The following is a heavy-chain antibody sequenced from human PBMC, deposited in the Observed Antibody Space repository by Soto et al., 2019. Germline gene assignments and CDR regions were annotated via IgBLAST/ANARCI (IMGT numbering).Heavy chain of an antibody. CDR2: INPSGGST. CDR1: GYTFTSYY. CDR3: ARDLDPGYSYGGDAFDI. D-gene: IGHD5-18*01. V-gene: IGHV1-46*01. J-gene: IGHJ3*02. Sequence: ASVKVSCKASGYTFTSYYMHWVRQAPGQGLEWMGIINPSGGSTSYAQKFQGRVTMTRDTSTSTVYMELSSLRSEDTAVYYCARDLDPGYSYGGDAFDIWGQGTMVTVS.